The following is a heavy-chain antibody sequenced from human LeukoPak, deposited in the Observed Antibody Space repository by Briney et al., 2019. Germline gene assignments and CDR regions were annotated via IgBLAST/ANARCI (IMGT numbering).Heavy chain of an antibody. D-gene: IGHD1-26*01. CDR1: GGSISSYY. J-gene: IGHJ4*02. V-gene: IGHV4-59*01. Sequence: SETLSLTCTVSGGSISSYYWSWIRQPPGKGLEWIGYIYYSGSTNYNPSLKSRVTISVDTSKNQYFLKLSSVTAADTAVYYCARNFIVGATREYYFDYWGQGTLVTVSS. CDR3: ARNFIVGATREYYFDY. CDR2: IYYSGST.